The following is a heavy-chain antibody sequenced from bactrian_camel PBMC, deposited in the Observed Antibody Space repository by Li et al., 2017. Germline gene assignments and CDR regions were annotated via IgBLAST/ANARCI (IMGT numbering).Heavy chain of an antibody. CDR3: AAGFVLPATSCFSASLAPTDYVS. J-gene: IGHJ6*01. CDR1: GFPFNTWT. CDR2: VHSDGRT. V-gene: IGHV3S53*01. D-gene: IGHD4*01. Sequence: QVQLVESGGGSVQPGGSLRLSCVGSGFPFNTWTMGYFRQAPGKGRERVTAVHSDGRTSYADSVKGRFTISQDNVANIVDLQMNSLRPDDTAIYYCAAGFVLPATSCFSASLAPTDYVSGVTGPRSPSP.